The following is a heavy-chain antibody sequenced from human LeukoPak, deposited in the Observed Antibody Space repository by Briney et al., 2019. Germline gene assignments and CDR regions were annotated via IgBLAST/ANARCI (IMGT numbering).Heavy chain of an antibody. CDR1: GGSFSGYY. CDR3: ARVLAVAGKGPFDY. V-gene: IGHV4-34*01. J-gene: IGHJ4*02. D-gene: IGHD6-19*01. CDR2: INHSGST. Sequence: ETLSLTCAVYGGSFSGYYWSWIRQPPGKGLEWIGEINHSGSTNYSPSLKSRVTISVDTSKNQFSLKLSSVTAADTAVYYCARVLAVAGKGPFDYWGQGTLVTVSS.